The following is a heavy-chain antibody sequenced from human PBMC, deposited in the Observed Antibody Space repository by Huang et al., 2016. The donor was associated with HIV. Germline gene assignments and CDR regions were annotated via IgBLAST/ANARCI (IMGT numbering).Heavy chain of an antibody. J-gene: IGHJ4*02. Sequence: EVQLVESGGGLIQPGGSLRLSCAASGFTVSSNYMSWVRQAPGKWLEWVSVFYSDESTYCADSVKDRCTISRDNAKNTLYLQMNSLRAEDTAVYYGAAQWELRGGVDFWGQGTLVTVSS. CDR2: FYSDEST. V-gene: IGHV3-53*01. CDR1: GFTVSSNY. D-gene: IGHD1-26*01. CDR3: AAQWELRGGVDF.